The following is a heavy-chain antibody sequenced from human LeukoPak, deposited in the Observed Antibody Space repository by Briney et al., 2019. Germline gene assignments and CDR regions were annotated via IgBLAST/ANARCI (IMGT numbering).Heavy chain of an antibody. Sequence: GASVKVSCKASGYTFTGYYMHWVRQAPGQGLEWMGRINPNSGGTNYAQKFQGRVTMTRDTSISTAYMELSRLRSDDTAVYYCARVSPGVDCVWGSYRLDYWGQGTLVTVSS. V-gene: IGHV1-2*06. CDR2: INPNSGGT. J-gene: IGHJ4*02. CDR1: GYTFTGYY. D-gene: IGHD3-16*02. CDR3: ARVSPGVDCVWGSYRLDY.